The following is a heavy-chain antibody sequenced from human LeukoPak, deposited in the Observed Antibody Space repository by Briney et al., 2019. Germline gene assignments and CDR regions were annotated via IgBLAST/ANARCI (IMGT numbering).Heavy chain of an antibody. J-gene: IGHJ4*02. D-gene: IGHD1-26*01. Sequence: PGGSLRLSCAASGFTVSSNYMTWVRQAPGKGLEWVSLIHSGGTTSYADSVKDRFTISRDNFKNTLYLQMNSLRAEDTAVYYCARVVSGSYYSDYWGQGALVTVSS. CDR1: GFTVSSNY. CDR2: IHSGGTT. V-gene: IGHV3-53*01. CDR3: ARVVSGSYYSDY.